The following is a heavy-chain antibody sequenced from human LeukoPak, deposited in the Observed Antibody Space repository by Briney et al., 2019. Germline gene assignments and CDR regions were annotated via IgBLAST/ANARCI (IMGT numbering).Heavy chain of an antibody. J-gene: IGHJ5*02. CDR3: ARGVSIAARREYNWFDP. Sequence: ASVKVSCKASGYTFTGNYMHWVRQAPGQGLGWLGRINPNSGGTNYAQKFQGRVTMTRDTSISTAYMELSRLRSDDTAVYYCARGVSIAARREYNWFDPWGQGTLVTVSS. D-gene: IGHD6-6*01. V-gene: IGHV1-2*06. CDR2: INPNSGGT. CDR1: GYTFTGNY.